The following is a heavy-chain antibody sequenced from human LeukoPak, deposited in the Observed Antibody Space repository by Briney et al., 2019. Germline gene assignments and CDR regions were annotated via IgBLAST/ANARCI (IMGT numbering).Heavy chain of an antibody. CDR1: GGTFSSYA. V-gene: IGHV1-69*06. Sequence: GSSVKVSCKASGGTFSSYAISWVRQAPGQGLEWMGGIIPIFGTANYAQKFQGRVTITADKSTSTAYMELSSLRSEDTAVYYCARDQGATGTRGVTDVWGKGTTVTVSS. J-gene: IGHJ6*04. CDR3: ARDQGATGTRGVTDV. D-gene: IGHD1-1*01. CDR2: IIPIFGTA.